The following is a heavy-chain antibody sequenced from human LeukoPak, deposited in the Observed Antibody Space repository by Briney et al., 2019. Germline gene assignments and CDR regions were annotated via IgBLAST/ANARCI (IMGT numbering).Heavy chain of an antibody. D-gene: IGHD3-10*01. J-gene: IGHJ4*02. CDR1: GGSISGYY. Sequence: PSETLSLTCTVSGGSISGYYWSWIRQPPGKGLEWIGYISYSGSTNYNPSLKSRVTISVDTSKNQFSPKLSSVTAADTAVYYCARLAMLRGVPYFDYWGQGALVTVSS. V-gene: IGHV4-59*01. CDR2: ISYSGST. CDR3: ARLAMLRGVPYFDY.